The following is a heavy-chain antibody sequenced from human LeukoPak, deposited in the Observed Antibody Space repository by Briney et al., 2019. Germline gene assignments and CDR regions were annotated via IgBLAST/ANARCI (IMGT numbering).Heavy chain of an antibody. CDR2: IKPDGSEK. V-gene: IGHV3-7*03. D-gene: IGHD5-12*01. CDR1: GFTFSTYW. Sequence: GGSLRLSCEASGFTFSTYWMNWVRQAPGKGLEWVANIKPDGSEKNYADSVRGRVTISRDNTKNSLFLQMNSLRAEDTAVYYCARDSDSGYGPFASWGQGTLVTVSS. J-gene: IGHJ4*02. CDR3: ARDSDSGYGPFAS.